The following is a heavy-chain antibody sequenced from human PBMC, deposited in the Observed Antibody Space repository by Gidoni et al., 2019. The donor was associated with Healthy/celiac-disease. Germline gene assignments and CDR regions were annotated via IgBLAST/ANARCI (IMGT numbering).Heavy chain of an antibody. V-gene: IGHV3-9*01. J-gene: IGHJ4*02. D-gene: IGHD3-22*01. CDR2: ISWNSGSI. CDR1: GFTFDAYA. Sequence: EVQLVESGGGLVQPGRSLSLSCAASGFTFDAYAMHWVRQAPGKGLEWVSGISWNSGSIGYADSVKGRFTISRDNAKNSLYLQMNSLRAEDTALYYCAKDADYYDSSGYPDYWGQGTLVTVSS. CDR3: AKDADYYDSSGYPDY.